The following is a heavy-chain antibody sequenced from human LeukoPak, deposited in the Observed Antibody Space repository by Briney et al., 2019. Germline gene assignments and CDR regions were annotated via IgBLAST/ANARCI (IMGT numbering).Heavy chain of an antibody. CDR3: ARTLIEMATIRYRTSLAGSLYYFDY. D-gene: IGHD5-24*01. CDR2: INPNSGGT. V-gene: IGHV1-2*02. Sequence: GASVKVSCKASGYTFTGYYMHWVRKAPGQGLEWMGWINPNSGGTNYAQKFQGRVTMTRDTSISTAYMELSRLRSDDTAVYYCARTLIEMATIRYRTSLAGSLYYFDYWGQGTLVTVSS. J-gene: IGHJ4*02. CDR1: GYTFTGYY.